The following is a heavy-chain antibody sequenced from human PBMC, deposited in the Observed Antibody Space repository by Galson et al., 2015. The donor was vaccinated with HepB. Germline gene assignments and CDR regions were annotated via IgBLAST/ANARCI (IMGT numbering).Heavy chain of an antibody. D-gene: IGHD2-15*01. CDR1: GFSFSSNW. Sequence: SLRLSCAASGFSFSSNWMSWVRQAPGKGLEGVANINQDGSEKYYVDSVKGRFTVSRDNAKNSLYLQMSSLRAEDTAVYYCARGCCHYWGQRALVVVSS. V-gene: IGHV3-7*01. CDR2: INQDGSEK. J-gene: IGHJ4*02. CDR3: ARGCCHY.